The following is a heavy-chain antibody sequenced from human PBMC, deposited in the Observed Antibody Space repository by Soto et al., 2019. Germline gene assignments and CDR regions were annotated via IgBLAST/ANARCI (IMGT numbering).Heavy chain of an antibody. CDR3: ARVGGSYPGGMDY. V-gene: IGHV1-69*06. D-gene: IGHD1-26*01. CDR1: VGTFSSYA. CDR2: IIPIFGTA. Sequence: QVQLVQSGAEVKKPGSSVKVSCKASVGTFSSYAISWVRQAPGQGLEWMGGIIPIFGTANYAQKFQGRVTINADKSTSTADMERSSMRSEDTAVYYCARVGGSYPGGMDYWGQETLVTVSS. J-gene: IGHJ4*02.